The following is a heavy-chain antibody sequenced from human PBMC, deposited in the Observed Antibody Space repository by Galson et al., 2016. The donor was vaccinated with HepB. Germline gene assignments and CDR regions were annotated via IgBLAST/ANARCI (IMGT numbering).Heavy chain of an antibody. Sequence: SLRLSCAASGFTFSSYAMSWVRQAPGKGPEWVSVISGSGRTTYYADSVKGRSTISRDNSKNTLYLQMNGLRAEDTAVYYCAKDQWSAQMRWEFDYWGRGTLVTVSS. CDR3: AKDQWSAQMRWEFDY. CDR2: ISGSGRTT. D-gene: IGHD3-3*01. V-gene: IGHV3-23*01. J-gene: IGHJ4*02. CDR1: GFTFSSYA.